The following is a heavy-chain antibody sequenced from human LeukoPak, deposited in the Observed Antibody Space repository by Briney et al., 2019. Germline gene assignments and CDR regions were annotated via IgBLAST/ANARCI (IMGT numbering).Heavy chain of an antibody. V-gene: IGHV5-51*01. D-gene: IGHD2-15*01. CDR2: IYPGDSDT. J-gene: IGHJ4*02. CDR1: GYSFSSHW. Sequence: ESLKISCKGSGYSFSSHWIGWVRQMPGKGLEWMGIIYPGDSDTTYSPSFQGQVTMSADKSISTVYLQVNRLKASDTAMYYCARQTRQCSGGSCYSDLWGQGTLVTVSS. CDR3: ARQTRQCSGGSCYSDL.